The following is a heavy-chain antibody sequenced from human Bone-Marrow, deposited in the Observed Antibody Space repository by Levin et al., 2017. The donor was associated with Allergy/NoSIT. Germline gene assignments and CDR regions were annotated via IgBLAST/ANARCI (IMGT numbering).Heavy chain of an antibody. CDR3: ARVHTMIVVAEGLDI. CDR1: GFTFSSYA. J-gene: IGHJ3*02. V-gene: IGHV3-30*04. D-gene: IGHD3-22*01. CDR2: ISYDGSNK. Sequence: PGESLKISCAASGFTFSSYAMHWVRQAPGKGLEWVAVISYDGSNKYYADSVKGRFTISRDNSKNTLYLQMNSLRAEDTAVYYCARVHTMIVVAEGLDIWGQGTMVTVSS.